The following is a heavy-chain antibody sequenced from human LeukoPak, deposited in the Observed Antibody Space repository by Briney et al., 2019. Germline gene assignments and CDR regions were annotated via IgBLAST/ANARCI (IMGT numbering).Heavy chain of an antibody. D-gene: IGHD2-8*01. CDR1: GGTFSSYA. Sequence: SVKVSCKASGGTFSSYAISWVRQAPGQGLEWMGGIIPIFGTANYAQKSQGRVTITADESTSTAYMELSSLRSEDTAVYYCALGYCTNGVCSPEGYYYGMDVWGQGTTVTVSS. V-gene: IGHV1-69*13. CDR2: IIPIFGTA. CDR3: ALGYCTNGVCSPEGYYYGMDV. J-gene: IGHJ6*02.